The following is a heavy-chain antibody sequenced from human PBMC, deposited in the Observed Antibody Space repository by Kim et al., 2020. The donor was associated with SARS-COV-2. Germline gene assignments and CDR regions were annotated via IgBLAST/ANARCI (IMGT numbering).Heavy chain of an antibody. Sequence: GESLKISCKGSGYSFTSYWISWVRQIPGKGLEWMGRIDPSDSYTNYSPSFQGHVTISADKSISTAYLQWSSLKASDTAMYYCARSRPPSYSGWYPGNSYWGQGTLVTVSS. V-gene: IGHV5-10-1*01. CDR2: IDPSDSYT. CDR1: GYSFTSYW. J-gene: IGHJ4*02. CDR3: ARSRPPSYSGWYPGNSY. D-gene: IGHD6-19*01.